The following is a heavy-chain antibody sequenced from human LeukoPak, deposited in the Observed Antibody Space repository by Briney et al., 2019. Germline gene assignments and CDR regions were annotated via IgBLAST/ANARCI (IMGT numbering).Heavy chain of an antibody. CDR3: AREGGVGPPKLKIAVPGQPRPKGRDSYYYMDV. V-gene: IGHV6-1*01. D-gene: IGHD6-19*01. J-gene: IGHJ6*03. CDR1: GDSVSSNSAA. Sequence: SQTLSLTCAISGDSVSSNSAAWNWIRQSPSRGLEWLGRTYYRSKWYNDYAVSVKSRITINPDTSKNQFSLQLNSVTPEDTAVYYCAREGGVGPPKLKIAVPGQPRPKGRDSYYYMDVWGKGTTVTVSS. CDR2: TYYRSKWYN.